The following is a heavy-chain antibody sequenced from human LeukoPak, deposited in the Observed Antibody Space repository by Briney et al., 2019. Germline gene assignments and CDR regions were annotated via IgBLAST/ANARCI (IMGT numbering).Heavy chain of an antibody. V-gene: IGHV4-39*07. D-gene: IGHD3-3*01. J-gene: IGHJ5*02. Sequence: SETLSLTCTVSGGSISSSSYYWGCIRQPPGKGLEWIGSIYYSGSTYYNPSLKSRVTISVDTSKNQFSLKLSSVTAADTAVYYCATQYTSEWTPPDWFDPWGQGTLVTVSS. CDR3: ATQYTSEWTPPDWFDP. CDR1: GGSISSSSYY. CDR2: IYYSGST.